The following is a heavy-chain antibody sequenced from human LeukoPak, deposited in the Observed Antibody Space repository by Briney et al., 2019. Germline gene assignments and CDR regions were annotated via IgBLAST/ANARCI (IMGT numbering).Heavy chain of an antibody. J-gene: IGHJ4*02. V-gene: IGHV4-61*08. D-gene: IGHD3-22*01. Sequence: SQTLSLTCTVSGGSISSGDYYWSWIRQPPGKGLEWIGYIYYSGSTNYNPSLKSRVTISVDTSKNQFSLKLSSVTAADTAVYYCARGTTYYYDSSGYYLDYWGQGTLVTVSS. CDR3: ARGTTYYYDSSGYYLDY. CDR2: IYYSGST. CDR1: GGSISSGDYY.